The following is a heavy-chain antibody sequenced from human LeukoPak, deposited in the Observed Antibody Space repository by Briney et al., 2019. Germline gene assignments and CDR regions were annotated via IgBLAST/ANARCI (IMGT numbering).Heavy chain of an antibody. CDR2: IIPIFGIA. V-gene: IGHV1-69*10. CDR1: GGTFISYA. Sequence: SVKVSCKASGGTFISYAISWVRQAPGQGLEWMGRIIPIFGIANCAQKFQGRVTITADKSTSTAYMELSSLRSEETAVYYCARHLYVARWYDYVWGSYRSYYFDYWGQGTLVTVSS. J-gene: IGHJ4*02. D-gene: IGHD3-16*02. CDR3: ARHLYVARWYDYVWGSYRSYYFDY.